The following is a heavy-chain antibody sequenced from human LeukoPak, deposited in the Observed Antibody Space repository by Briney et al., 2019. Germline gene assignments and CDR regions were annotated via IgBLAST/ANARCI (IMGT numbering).Heavy chain of an antibody. D-gene: IGHD3-22*01. CDR3: ARDYYDGSAYSSYYEY. J-gene: IGHJ4*02. Sequence: GGSLRLSCAASGFTVSSKYMSWVRQAPGKGLEWVSTLYSNGNTYYADSVKGRFTISRDDSKNTLSLQMNSLRAEDTAVYYCARDYYDGSAYSSYYEYWGQGTLVTVSS. CDR1: GFTVSSKY. CDR2: LYSNGNT. V-gene: IGHV3-53*01.